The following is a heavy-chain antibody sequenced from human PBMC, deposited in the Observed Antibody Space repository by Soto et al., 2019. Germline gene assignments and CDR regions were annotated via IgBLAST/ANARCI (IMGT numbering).Heavy chain of an antibody. D-gene: IGHD3-3*01. J-gene: IGHJ4*02. CDR3: AGGVYIAIFGVISLDY. CDR2: VNHSGSA. Sequence: QVQLQQWGAGLLKPSETLSLTCAVYGGSCSGYYWSWIRQPPGKGLEWIGEVNHSGSAHYNPSLRSRATISGDTSQNQFSLKLSSVTAADTAVFYCAGGVYIAIFGVISLDYWGQGTLVTVSS. CDR1: GGSCSGYY. V-gene: IGHV4-34*01.